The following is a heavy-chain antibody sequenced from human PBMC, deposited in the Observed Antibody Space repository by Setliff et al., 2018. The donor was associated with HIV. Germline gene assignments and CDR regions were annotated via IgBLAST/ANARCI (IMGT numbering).Heavy chain of an antibody. Sequence: SETLSLTCAVYGGSFSGYYWTWIRQPPGKGLEWIGEITHSGSTNYNPSLETRVTISIDTSNNQFALKLTSMTAADTAVYFCARLKSASGYFGFDSWGQGTLVTVSS. V-gene: IGHV4-34*01. CDR3: ARLKSASGYFGFDS. J-gene: IGHJ4*02. CDR2: ITHSGST. D-gene: IGHD5-12*01. CDR1: GGSFSGYY.